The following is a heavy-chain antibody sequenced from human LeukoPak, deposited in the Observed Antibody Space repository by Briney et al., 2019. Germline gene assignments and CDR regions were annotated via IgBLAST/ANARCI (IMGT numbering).Heavy chain of an antibody. Sequence: GESLKISCKGSGYSFNSYWIGWVRQMPGKGLKWMGVIYPGDSDARYSPSFQGQVTISADKSISTAYLQWSSLKASDTAMYYCARRRDLYSGSYYPFDYWGQGTLVTVSS. J-gene: IGHJ4*02. D-gene: IGHD1-26*01. CDR3: ARRRDLYSGSYYPFDY. CDR2: IYPGDSDA. V-gene: IGHV5-51*01. CDR1: GYSFNSYW.